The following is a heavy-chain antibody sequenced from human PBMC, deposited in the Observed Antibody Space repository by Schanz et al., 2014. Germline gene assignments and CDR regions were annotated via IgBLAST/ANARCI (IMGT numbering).Heavy chain of an antibody. Sequence: QVHLVQSGAEVKKPGASVKVSCKASGYNITSNDVTWVRQATGQGLEWMGWMNPNSGNTGYAEKFQGRVAMTRDVSISTAYMELSSLASEDTAVYYCARGQRRTIGRPFGPWGQGTLVTVSS. J-gene: IGHJ5*02. CDR2: MNPNSGNT. CDR3: ARGQRRTIGRPFGP. D-gene: IGHD6-25*01. CDR1: GYNITSND. V-gene: IGHV1-8*01.